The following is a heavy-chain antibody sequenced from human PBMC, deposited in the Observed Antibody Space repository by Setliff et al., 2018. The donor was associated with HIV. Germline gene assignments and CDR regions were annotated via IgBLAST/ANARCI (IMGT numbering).Heavy chain of an antibody. J-gene: IGHJ4*02. D-gene: IGHD4-17*01. CDR1: GYTFTEFY. Sequence: ASVKVSCKASGYTFTEFYVHWVRQAPGEGLEWIGWIYPNTGGTNYAQKFQGRVTMTRDTSIRTAYMELRMLTSDDTAIYYCTRSTTADWGQGKMVTVSS. CDR3: TRSTTAD. V-gene: IGHV1-2*02. CDR2: IYPNTGGT.